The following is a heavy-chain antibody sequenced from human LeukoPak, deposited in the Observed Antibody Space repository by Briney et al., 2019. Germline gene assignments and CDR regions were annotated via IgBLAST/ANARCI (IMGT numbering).Heavy chain of an antibody. CDR1: GYTFTSNY. CDR3: ARAAGIVVVVAATLDY. Sequence: VSVKVSCKASGYTFTSNYIHWVRQAPGQGLEWMGIINSSGGSTNYAQKFQGRVTMTRDTSTSTVYMGLSSLRSEDTAVYYCARAAGIVVVVAATLDYWGQGTLVT. V-gene: IGHV1-46*01. J-gene: IGHJ4*02. D-gene: IGHD2-15*01. CDR2: INSSGGST.